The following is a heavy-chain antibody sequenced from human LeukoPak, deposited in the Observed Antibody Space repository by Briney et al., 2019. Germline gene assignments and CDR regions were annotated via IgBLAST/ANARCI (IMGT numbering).Heavy chain of an antibody. Sequence: GGSLRLSCAASGFSFSSYSFNWVRQAPGKGLEWVSSVNTVSCYIYYADSVKGRFTISRDNAKNSVYLQMDSLRAEDTAVYYCARLRRNSDSSGYFYYYDYWGQGTLVTVSS. D-gene: IGHD3-22*01. CDR2: VNTVSCYI. V-gene: IGHV3-21*01. CDR1: GFSFSSYS. J-gene: IGHJ4*02. CDR3: ARLRRNSDSSGYFYYYDY.